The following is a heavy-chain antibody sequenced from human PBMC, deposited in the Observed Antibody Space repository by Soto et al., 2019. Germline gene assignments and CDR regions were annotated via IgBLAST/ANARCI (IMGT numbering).Heavy chain of an antibody. J-gene: IGHJ4*02. D-gene: IGHD3-22*01. Sequence: GGSLRLSCAASGFTFSSYAMSWLRQAPGKGLEWVSASSGSGGITYYADSVNGRFTISRDNSKNTLYLQMNSLRAEDTAVYYCAKEGSYYHSSGYSGVFDYWGQGTVASVSS. V-gene: IGHV3-23*01. CDR2: SSGSGGIT. CDR3: AKEGSYYHSSGYSGVFDY. CDR1: GFTFSSYA.